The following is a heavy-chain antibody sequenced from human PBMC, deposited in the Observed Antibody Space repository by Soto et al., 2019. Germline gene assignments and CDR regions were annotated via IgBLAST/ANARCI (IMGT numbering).Heavy chain of an antibody. V-gene: IGHV1-69*01. CDR2: IIPMFDTA. CDR1: GGTFSSYA. Sequence: QVQLVQSGAEVKKPGSSVKVSCKASGGTFSSYAFSWVRQAPGQGLEWMGGIIPMFDTANYAQKFQDRVTNSADESTSTDYMELSSLTSEAKAVYYCARSLTYSYETSGYYLGNIWGQGTLVNGSS. CDR3: ARSLTYSYETSGYYLGNI. D-gene: IGHD3-22*01. J-gene: IGHJ4*02.